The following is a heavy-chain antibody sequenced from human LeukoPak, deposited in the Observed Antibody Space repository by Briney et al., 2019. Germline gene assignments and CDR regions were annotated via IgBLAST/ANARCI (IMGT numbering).Heavy chain of an antibody. CDR1: GGSISSYY. V-gene: IGHV4-59*08. Sequence: SETLSLTCTVSGGSISSYYWSWIRQPPGKGLEWIGYIYYSGSTNYNPSLKSRVTISVDTSKNQFSLKLSSVTAADTAVYYCARLGGIAAAGRAWFDPWGQGTLVTVSS. CDR2: IYYSGST. D-gene: IGHD6-13*01. J-gene: IGHJ5*02. CDR3: ARLGGIAAAGRAWFDP.